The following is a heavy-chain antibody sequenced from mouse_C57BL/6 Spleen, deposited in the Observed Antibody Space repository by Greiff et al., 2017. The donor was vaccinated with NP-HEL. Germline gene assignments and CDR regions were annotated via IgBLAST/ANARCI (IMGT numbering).Heavy chain of an antibody. J-gene: IGHJ1*03. CDR3: ARRYYGSSYVWYFEV. Sequence: DVQLQESGPELVKPGASVKIPCKASGYTFTDYNMDWVKQSHGKSLEWIGDINPNNGGTIYNQKFKGKATLTVDKSSSTAYMELRSLTSEDTAVYYCARRYYGSSYVWYFEVWGTGTTVTVSS. D-gene: IGHD1-1*01. CDR1: GYTFTDYN. CDR2: INPNNGGT. V-gene: IGHV1-18*01.